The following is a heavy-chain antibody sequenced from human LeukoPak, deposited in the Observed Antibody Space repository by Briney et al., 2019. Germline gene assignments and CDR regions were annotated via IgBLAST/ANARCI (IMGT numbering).Heavy chain of an antibody. J-gene: IGHJ4*02. D-gene: IGHD2-15*01. V-gene: IGHV4-59*01. CDR3: ARDLAATAEFDY. Sequence: SETLSLTCTVSGGSIGSYYWSWIRQPPGKGLEWIGYIYYSGSTNYNPSLKSRVTISVDTSKNQFSLKLSSVTAADTAVYYCARDLAATAEFDYWGQGTLVTVSS. CDR2: IYYSGST. CDR1: GGSIGSYY.